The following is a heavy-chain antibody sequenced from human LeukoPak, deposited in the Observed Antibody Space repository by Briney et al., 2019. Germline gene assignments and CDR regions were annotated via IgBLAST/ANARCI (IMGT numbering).Heavy chain of an antibody. CDR1: GYTLTELS. J-gene: IGHJ4*02. V-gene: IGHV1-24*01. CDR3: ARDEDYHILTGYERFDY. D-gene: IGHD3-9*01. Sequence: ASVKVSCKVSGYTLTELSMHWVRQAPGKGLEWMGGFDPEDGETIYAQKFQGRVTMTEDTSTDTAYMELSSLRSEDTAVYYCARDEDYHILTGYERFDYWGQGTLVTVSS. CDR2: FDPEDGET.